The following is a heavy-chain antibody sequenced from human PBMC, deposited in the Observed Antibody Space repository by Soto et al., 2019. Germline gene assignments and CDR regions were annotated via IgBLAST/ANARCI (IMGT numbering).Heavy chain of an antibody. CDR3: ARGDYYDSSGPFSDAFDI. Sequence: GGSLRLSCAASGFTFSSYWVSWVRQAPGKGLEWVANIKPDGSEKWYVDSVKGRVTISRDNAKNSLYLQINSLRAEDTAVYYCARGDYYDSSGPFSDAFDIWGQGTMVTVSS. V-gene: IGHV3-7*04. D-gene: IGHD3-22*01. J-gene: IGHJ3*02. CDR1: GFTFSSYW. CDR2: IKPDGSEK.